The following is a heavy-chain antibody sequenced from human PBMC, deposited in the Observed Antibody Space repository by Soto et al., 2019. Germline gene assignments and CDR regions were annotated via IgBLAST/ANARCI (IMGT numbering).Heavy chain of an antibody. CDR2: ISYEGSRI. Sequence: GGSLRLSCAASGLSFRNYGMHWVRQAPGKGLEWVAVISYEGSRISYAASVKGRFTISRDNSKNAVFLQMNRLTPDDTAVYSCAKDHGGGNFFLYFDLWGQGTLVTVSS. CDR3: AKDHGGGNFFLYFDL. V-gene: IGHV3-30*18. CDR1: GLSFRNYG. J-gene: IGHJ4*02. D-gene: IGHD2-15*01.